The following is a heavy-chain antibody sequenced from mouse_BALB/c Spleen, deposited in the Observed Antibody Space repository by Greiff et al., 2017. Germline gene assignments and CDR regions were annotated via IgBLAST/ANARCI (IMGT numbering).Heavy chain of an antibody. J-gene: IGHJ2*01. Sequence: VKLQESGPELVKPGASVRISCKASGYTFTSYYIHWVKQRPGQGLEWIGWIYPGNVNTKYNEKFKGKATLTADKSSSTAYMQLSSLTSEDSAVYFCARWKYGNYFDYWGQGTTLTVSS. CDR1: GYTFTSYY. V-gene: IGHV1S56*01. CDR3: ARWKYGNYFDY. D-gene: IGHD2-10*02. CDR2: IYPGNVNT.